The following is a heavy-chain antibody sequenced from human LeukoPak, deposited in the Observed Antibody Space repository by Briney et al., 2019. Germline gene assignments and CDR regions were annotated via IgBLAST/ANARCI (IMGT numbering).Heavy chain of an antibody. Sequence: PGGSLRLSCAASGFTVSSNYMSWVRQAPGKGLEWVSVIYSGGSTYYADSVKGRFTISRDNSKNTLYLQMSSLRAEDTAVYYCARDRRGSGTFDYWGQGTLVTVSS. CDR3: ARDRRGSGTFDY. CDR1: GFTVSSNY. V-gene: IGHV3-66*01. J-gene: IGHJ4*02. CDR2: IYSGGST. D-gene: IGHD3-10*01.